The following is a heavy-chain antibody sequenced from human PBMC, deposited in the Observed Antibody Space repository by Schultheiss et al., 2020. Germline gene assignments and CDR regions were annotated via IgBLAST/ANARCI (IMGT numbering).Heavy chain of an antibody. D-gene: IGHD6-19*01. CDR2: IYPGDSDT. CDR3: ARQRSNGQWLT. J-gene: IGHJ5*02. CDR1: GYSFSSHW. V-gene: IGHV5-51*01. Sequence: GESLKISCKGTGYSFSSHWIGWVRQMPGKGLEWMGVIYPGDSDTRYSPSFQGQVTISADKSISTAYLQWSSLKASDTAMYYCARQRSNGQWLTWGQGTLVTVSS.